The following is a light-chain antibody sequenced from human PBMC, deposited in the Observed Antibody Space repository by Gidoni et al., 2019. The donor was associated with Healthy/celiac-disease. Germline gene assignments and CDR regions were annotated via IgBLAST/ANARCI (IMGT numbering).Light chain of an antibody. CDR3: QQYNNWPPWT. V-gene: IGKV3-15*01. CDR1: QSVSSN. CDR2: GAS. J-gene: IGKJ1*01. Sequence: EIVMTQSPATLSVSPGERATLSCRASQSVSSNLAWYQQKPGQAPRLLLYGASTRATGIPARFRCSVSGTEFTLTISSLQSEDFAVYYCQQYNNWPPWTFGQGTKVEIK.